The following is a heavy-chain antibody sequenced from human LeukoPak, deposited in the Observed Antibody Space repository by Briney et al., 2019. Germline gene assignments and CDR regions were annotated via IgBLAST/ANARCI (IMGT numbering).Heavy chain of an antibody. J-gene: IGHJ4*02. CDR1: GFTFRSYE. CDR3: ARDRSDYSSSWTRFDS. V-gene: IGHV3-48*03. Sequence: GGSLRLSCAASGFTFRSYEMNWVRQAPGKGLEWITYIRSSGSTIYYADSVKGRFTISRDNAKNSLYLQMNSLRAEDTAVYSCARDRSDYSSSWTRFDSWGQGTLVTVSS. CDR2: IRSSGSTI. D-gene: IGHD6-13*01.